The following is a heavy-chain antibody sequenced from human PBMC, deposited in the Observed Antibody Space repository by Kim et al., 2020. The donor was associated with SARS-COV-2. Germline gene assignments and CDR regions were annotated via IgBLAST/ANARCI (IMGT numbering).Heavy chain of an antibody. J-gene: IGHJ6*01. D-gene: IGHD6-19*01. Sequence: SVKVSCKASGGTFSSYAISWVRQAPGQGLEWMGRIIPILGIANYAQKFQGRVTITADKSTSTAYMELSSLRSEDTAVYYCARDSEEWLGDYYYYGMDVW. CDR3: ARDSEEWLGDYYYYGMDV. V-gene: IGHV1-69*04. CDR2: IIPILGIA. CDR1: GGTFSSYA.